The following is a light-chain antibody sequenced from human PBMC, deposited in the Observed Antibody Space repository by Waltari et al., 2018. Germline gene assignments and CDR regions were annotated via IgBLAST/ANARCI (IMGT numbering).Light chain of an antibody. Sequence: EIVLTQSPATLSLYPGETATLSCRASQSINRFLVWFQQIPGQAPRLLIYDASNRATGIPDRFSGSGSGTDFTLTISSLEPEDFAVYYCQQRYTWPLTFGGGTKVEI. CDR3: QQRYTWPLT. CDR2: DAS. V-gene: IGKV3-11*01. CDR1: QSINRF. J-gene: IGKJ4*01.